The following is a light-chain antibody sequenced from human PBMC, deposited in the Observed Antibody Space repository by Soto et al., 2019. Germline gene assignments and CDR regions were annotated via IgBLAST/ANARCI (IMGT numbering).Light chain of an antibody. Sequence: QSALTQPRSVSGSPGQSVTISCTGTSSDVGAYNYVSWYQHHPGKAPKFMIYDVSKRPSGVPDRFSGSKSGNTASLTISGLQAEDEADYYCCSYAGSYTGVLGTGTKVTVL. V-gene: IGLV2-11*01. CDR2: DVS. CDR1: SSDVGAYNY. J-gene: IGLJ1*01. CDR3: CSYAGSYTGV.